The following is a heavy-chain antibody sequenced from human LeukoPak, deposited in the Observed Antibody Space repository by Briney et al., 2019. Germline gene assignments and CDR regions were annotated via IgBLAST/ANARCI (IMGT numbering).Heavy chain of an antibody. D-gene: IGHD3-22*01. CDR1: GGSFTVYS. Sequence: PSETLSLTCAVYGGSFTVYSWSWVRQRPGKGLERIWEVSHRGSTNYNPSLKSRVTISVYTSKNQFSLKLTSVTAADTAVYYCARVTGYMIEDYFDYWGQGTLVTVSS. CDR3: ARVTGYMIEDYFDY. J-gene: IGHJ4*02. V-gene: IGHV4-34*01. CDR2: VSHRGST.